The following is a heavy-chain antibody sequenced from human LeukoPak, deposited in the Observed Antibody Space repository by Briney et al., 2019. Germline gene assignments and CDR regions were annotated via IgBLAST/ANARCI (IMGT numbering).Heavy chain of an antibody. CDR3: ARAGVWDYSDSTGYHNAAFDI. CDR2: INPSSGGT. Sequence: ASVKVSCKASGYTFTDYYMHWVRQAPGQGLEWMGWINPSSGGTNYAQKFQGRVTVTRDTSISTAYMDLSRLRSDDTAVYYCARAGVWDYSDSTGYHNAAFDIWGQGTMVTVSS. V-gene: IGHV1-2*02. CDR1: GYTFTDYY. D-gene: IGHD3-22*01. J-gene: IGHJ3*02.